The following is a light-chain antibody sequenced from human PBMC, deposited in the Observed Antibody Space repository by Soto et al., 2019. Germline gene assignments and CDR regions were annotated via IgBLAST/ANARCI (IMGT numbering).Light chain of an antibody. CDR1: QSVDNY. J-gene: IGKJ4*02. Sequence: EIVLTQSPATLSLSPGERATLSCRASQSVDNYLAWYQQKPGQAPRLLISDPSNRATAIPSRFSGSGYGTDFTLTISSLEPEDFAVYYCHQRKSWPLTFGGGTKVDIK. CDR2: DPS. CDR3: HQRKSWPLT. V-gene: IGKV3-11*01.